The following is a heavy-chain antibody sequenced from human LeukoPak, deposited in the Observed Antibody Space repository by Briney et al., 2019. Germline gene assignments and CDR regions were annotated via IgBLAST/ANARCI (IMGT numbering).Heavy chain of an antibody. D-gene: IGHD6-25*01. V-gene: IGHV3-74*01. CDR2: INSDGGST. J-gene: IGHJ3*02. CDR1: GFTFSDNY. Sequence: GGSLRLSCAASGFTFSDNYMSWIRQAPGKGLVWVSRINSDGGSTSYTDSVKGRFTISRDNAKNTLYLQMNSLRAEDTAVYYCARRSAAKDAFDIWGQGTKVTVSS. CDR3: ARRSAAKDAFDI.